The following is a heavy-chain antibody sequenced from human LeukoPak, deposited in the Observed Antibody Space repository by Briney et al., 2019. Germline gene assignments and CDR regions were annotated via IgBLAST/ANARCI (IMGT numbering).Heavy chain of an antibody. CDR2: MNPNSGNT. Sequence: ASGEVSCQACGYTCISYDINWVRQATGQGLEWMGWMNPNSGNTDYAQRFQGTVTMSRNTSISTGYMELSSLRSEDTAVYYCARGDFGDYFLDYWGQGTLVTVSS. CDR3: ARGDFGDYFLDY. V-gene: IGHV1-8*01. CDR1: GYTCISYD. D-gene: IGHD4-17*01. J-gene: IGHJ4*02.